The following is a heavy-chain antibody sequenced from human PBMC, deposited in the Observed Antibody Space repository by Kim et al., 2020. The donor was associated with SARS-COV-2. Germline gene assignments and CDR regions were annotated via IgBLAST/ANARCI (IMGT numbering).Heavy chain of an antibody. CDR3: ARDDPPIAVAGTRLLGGMDV. Sequence: SETLSLTCTVSGGSISSSSYYWGWIRQPPGKGLEWIGSIYYSGSTYYNPSLKSRVTISVDTSKNQFSLKLSSVTAADTAVYYCARDDPPIAVAGTRLLGGMDVWGQGTTVTVSS. J-gene: IGHJ6*02. CDR2: IYYSGST. V-gene: IGHV4-39*07. CDR1: GGSISSSSYY. D-gene: IGHD6-19*01.